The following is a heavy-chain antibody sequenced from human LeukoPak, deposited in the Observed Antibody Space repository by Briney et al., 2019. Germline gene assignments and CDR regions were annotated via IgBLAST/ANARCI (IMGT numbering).Heavy chain of an antibody. V-gene: IGHV4-61*02. CDR2: IYTSGST. D-gene: IGHD5-18*01. CDR3: ARDSGIQLCDY. CDR1: GGSISSGSYY. J-gene: IGHJ4*02. Sequence: SETLSLTCTVSGGSISSGSYYWRWIRQPAGKGLEWIGRIYTSGSTNYNPSLKSRVTISVDTSKNQFSLKLSSVTAADTAVYYCARDSGIQLCDYWGQGTLVTVSS.